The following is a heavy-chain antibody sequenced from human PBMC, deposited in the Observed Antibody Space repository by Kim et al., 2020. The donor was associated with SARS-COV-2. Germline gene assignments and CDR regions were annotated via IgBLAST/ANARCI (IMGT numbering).Heavy chain of an antibody. J-gene: IGHJ4*02. D-gene: IGHD6-13*01. V-gene: IGHV4-34*01. CDR3: ASTQPYSSSWYRY. Sequence: YTPSLKRRVTISVDTSKNQFSLKLSSVTAADTAVYYCASTQPYSSSWYRYWGQGTLVTVSS.